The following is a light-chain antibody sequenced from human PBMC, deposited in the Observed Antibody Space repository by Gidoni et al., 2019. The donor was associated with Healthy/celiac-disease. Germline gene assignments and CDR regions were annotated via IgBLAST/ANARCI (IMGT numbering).Light chain of an antibody. Sequence: QSVLTQPPSVSGAPGQRAPISCTGSSSNIGAGYDVPWYQQLPGTAPKLLIYGNSNRPSGVPDRFSGSKSGTSASLAITGLQAEDEADYYCQSYDSSLSGSVVFGGGTKLTVL. CDR3: QSYDSSLSGSVV. J-gene: IGLJ2*01. CDR1: SSNIGAGYD. V-gene: IGLV1-40*01. CDR2: GNS.